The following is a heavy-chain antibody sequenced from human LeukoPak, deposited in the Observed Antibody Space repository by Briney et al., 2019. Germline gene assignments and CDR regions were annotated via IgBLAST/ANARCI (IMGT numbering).Heavy chain of an antibody. CDR3: ARGRWQQLGYFDY. CDR2: IYHSGST. J-gene: IGHJ4*02. CDR1: GGPTSNHNW. D-gene: IGHD6-13*01. V-gene: IGHV4-4*02. Sequence: PLGTLSPTCTFPGGPTSNHNWGGWVPPPPGKGRGGFAEIYHSGSTNYNPSLKSRITISVDKSQNQFSLKLSSVTAADTAVYYCARGRWQQLGYFDYWGQGTLVTVSS.